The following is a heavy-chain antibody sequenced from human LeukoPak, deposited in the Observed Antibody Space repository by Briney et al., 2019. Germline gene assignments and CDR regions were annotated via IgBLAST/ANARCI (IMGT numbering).Heavy chain of an antibody. Sequence: GSLVKVSCKASGGTFSSYAISWVRQAPGQGLEWMGGIIPIFGTANYAQKFQGRVTMTTDTSTSTAYMELRSLRSDDTAVYYCARFEVTRVRGIIPPPFDYWGQGTLVTVSS. J-gene: IGHJ4*02. CDR1: GGTFSSYA. V-gene: IGHV1-69*05. CDR3: ARFEVTRVRGIIPPPFDY. CDR2: IIPIFGTA. D-gene: IGHD3-10*01.